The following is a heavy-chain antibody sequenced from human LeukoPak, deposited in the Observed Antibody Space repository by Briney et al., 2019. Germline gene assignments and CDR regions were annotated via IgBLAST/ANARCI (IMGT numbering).Heavy chain of an antibody. Sequence: PGGSLRLSCAASGFTFSDYYMSWVRQAPGKGLEWVAFIRYDGSNKYYADSVKGRFTISRDNSKNTLYLQMNSLRAEDTAVYYCAKEGEQYGSHSSLHFDYWGQGTLVTVSS. J-gene: IGHJ4*02. V-gene: IGHV3-30*02. CDR3: AKEGEQYGSHSSLHFDY. CDR2: IRYDGSNK. D-gene: IGHD6-13*01. CDR1: GFTFSDYY.